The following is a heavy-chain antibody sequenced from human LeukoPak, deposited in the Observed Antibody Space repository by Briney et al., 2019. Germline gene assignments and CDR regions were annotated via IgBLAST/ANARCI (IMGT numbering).Heavy chain of an antibody. CDR2: IIPIFGTA. CDR1: VGTFSSYA. D-gene: IGHD3-10*01. CDR3: ASGYYYGSGSYVY. V-gene: IGHV1-69*05. J-gene: IGHJ4*02. Sequence: SVKVSXKASVGTFSSYAISWVRQAPGQGLEWMGRIIPIFGTANYAQKFQGRVTITTDESTSTAYMELSSLRSEDTAVYYCASGYYYGSGSYVYWGQGTLVTVSS.